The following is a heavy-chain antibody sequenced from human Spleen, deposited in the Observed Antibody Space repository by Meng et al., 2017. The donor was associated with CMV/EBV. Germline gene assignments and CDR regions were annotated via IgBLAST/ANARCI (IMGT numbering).Heavy chain of an antibody. V-gene: IGHV1-2*02. CDR1: GYIFSDYY. CDR2: INPNTGDT. Sequence: ASVKVSCKASGYIFSDYYMHWVRQAPGQGLEWMGRINPNTGDTNYARKFQGRVTLTRDTSISTAYMELIRLRWDDTAVYYCARDLGSSTVDYWGQGTLVTVSS. J-gene: IGHJ4*02. D-gene: IGHD6-13*01. CDR3: ARDLGSSTVDY.